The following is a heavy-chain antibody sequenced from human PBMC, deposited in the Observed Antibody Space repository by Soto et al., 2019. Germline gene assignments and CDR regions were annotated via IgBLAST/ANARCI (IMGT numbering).Heavy chain of an antibody. V-gene: IGHV4-59*01. CDR1: GGSLSSGF. J-gene: IGHJ4*02. CDR2: IHYSGST. D-gene: IGHD5-12*01. CDR3: TVGGGWLTDY. Sequence: QVQLQESGPGLVKPSETLSLTGSVSGGSLSSGFWGWFRQPPGKGLEWIGFIHYSGSTTYNPSLTSRLTISLDTSKNHFSLRLSSVTAADTALYYCTVGGGWLTDYWGQGTLVTVSS.